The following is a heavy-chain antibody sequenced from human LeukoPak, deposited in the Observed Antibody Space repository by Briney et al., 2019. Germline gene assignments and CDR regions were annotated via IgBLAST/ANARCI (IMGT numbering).Heavy chain of an antibody. CDR1: GFTFSNHG. D-gene: IGHD6-13*01. CDR3: AKGRDLGSSWYGALDY. V-gene: IGHV3-30*18. J-gene: IGHJ4*02. CDR2: ISYDGSNE. Sequence: PGGSLRLSCAASGFTFSNHGMHWVRQTPGKGLEWVAVISYDGSNEYYADSVKGRFTISRDNSKNTLYMQMNSLRAEDTAVYYCAKGRDLGSSWYGALDYWGQGTLVTVSS.